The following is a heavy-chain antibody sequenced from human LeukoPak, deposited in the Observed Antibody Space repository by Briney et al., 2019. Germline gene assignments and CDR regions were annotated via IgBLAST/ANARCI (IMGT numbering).Heavy chain of an antibody. Sequence: ASVKVSCKASGYTFTGYYMHWVRQAPGQGLEWMGWINPNSGGTNYAQKFQGRVTMTRDTSISTAYMELSRLRSDDTAVYYCAREAPNCSGGSCYYYYYMDVWGKGTTVTVSS. CDR3: AREAPNCSGGSCYYYYYMDV. V-gene: IGHV1-2*02. CDR2: INPNSGGT. CDR1: GYTFTGYY. D-gene: IGHD2-15*01. J-gene: IGHJ6*03.